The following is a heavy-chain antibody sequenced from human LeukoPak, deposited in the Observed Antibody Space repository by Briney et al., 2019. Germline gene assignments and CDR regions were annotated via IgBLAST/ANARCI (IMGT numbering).Heavy chain of an antibody. V-gene: IGHV4-39*07. D-gene: IGHD5-24*01. CDR2: IYYSGST. CDR1: GGSISSSSYY. J-gene: IGHJ4*02. CDR3: SEMATIQYYFDY. Sequence: SETLSLTCNVSGGSISSSSYYWGWIRQPPGKGLEWIGSIYYSGSTYYNPSLKSRVTISVDTSKNQFSLKLSSVTAADTAVYYCSEMATIQYYFDYWGQGTLVTVSS.